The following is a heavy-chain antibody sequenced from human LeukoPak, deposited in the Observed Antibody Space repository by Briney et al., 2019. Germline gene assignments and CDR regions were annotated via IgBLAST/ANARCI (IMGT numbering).Heavy chain of an antibody. Sequence: GGSLRLSCAVSGFTLSPYSMNWFRQAPGKGLEWVSAISGSGGSTYYADSVKGRFTISRDNSKNTLYLQMNSLRAEDTAVYYCAKGPNYYDSSGYDYWGQGTLLTVSS. D-gene: IGHD3-22*01. CDR3: AKGPNYYDSSGYDY. V-gene: IGHV3-23*01. J-gene: IGHJ4*02. CDR2: ISGSGGST. CDR1: GFTLSPYS.